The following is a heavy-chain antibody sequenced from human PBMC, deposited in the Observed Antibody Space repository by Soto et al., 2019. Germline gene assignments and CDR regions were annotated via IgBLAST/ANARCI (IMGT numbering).Heavy chain of an antibody. D-gene: IGHD2-15*01. CDR3: ARRYCSSGSCYLDY. V-gene: IGHV5-51*03. CDR2: VYPGDSDI. Sequence: EVQLVQSGAEVKEPGESLKISCKGSGYSFSTYWIGWVRQMPGIGLEWMGIVYPGDSDIRYSQSFQGQVTISADRSISTAYLQWSGLKASDTAMYYCARRYCSSGSCYLDYWGQGPLVTVSS. CDR1: GYSFSTYW. J-gene: IGHJ4*02.